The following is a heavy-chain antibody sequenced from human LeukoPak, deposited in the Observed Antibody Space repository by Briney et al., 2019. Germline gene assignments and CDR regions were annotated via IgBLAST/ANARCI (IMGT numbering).Heavy chain of an antibody. V-gene: IGHV3-30*02. CDR1: GFTFSSYV. CDR2: IRYDGSYK. CDR3: AKDPRDHTYSWSWQYFDY. J-gene: IGHJ4*02. Sequence: GGSLRLSCAASGFTFSSYVMHWVRQAPGKGLEWVAFIRYDGSYKYYSDSVKGRFTISRDNSKNTLYLQMNSLRPEDTAVYYCAKDPRDHTYSWSWQYFDYWGQGTLVTVSS. D-gene: IGHD1-26*01.